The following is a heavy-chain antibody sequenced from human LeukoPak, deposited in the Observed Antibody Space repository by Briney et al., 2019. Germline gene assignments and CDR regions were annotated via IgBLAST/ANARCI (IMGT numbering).Heavy chain of an antibody. D-gene: IGHD3-10*01. CDR1: GLIFTNYA. CDR3: ASNGYGAGTTT. Sequence: PGGSLRLSCAVSGLIFTNYAMSWVRQASGKGLEWVSAITGSGDHIYYADSVKGRFTISRDNSKNTLDLQMNSLRAEDTAVYYCASNGYGAGTTTWGQGALVTVSS. J-gene: IGHJ4*02. V-gene: IGHV3-23*01. CDR2: ITGSGDHI.